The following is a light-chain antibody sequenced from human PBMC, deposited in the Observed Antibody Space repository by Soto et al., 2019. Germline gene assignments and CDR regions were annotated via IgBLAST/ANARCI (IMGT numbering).Light chain of an antibody. Sequence: LSPATLSVSTGERATLSCRASHSVTNNLAWYQQKPGQAPRLLIYGASSRATGIPDRFSGSGSGTDFTLTISRLEPEDVAVYYCPQYATSPLTFGHGTKVDI. J-gene: IGKJ1*01. CDR3: PQYATSPLT. V-gene: IGKV3-20*01. CDR1: HSVTNN. CDR2: GAS.